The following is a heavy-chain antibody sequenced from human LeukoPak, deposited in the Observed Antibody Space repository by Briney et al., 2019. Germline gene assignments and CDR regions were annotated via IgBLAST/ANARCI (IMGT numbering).Heavy chain of an antibody. D-gene: IGHD1-26*01. V-gene: IGHV3-21*01. J-gene: IGHJ5*02. Sequence: GGSLRLSCAASGFTFSSYSMNWVRQAPGKGLEWVSSISSSSSYIYYADSVKGRFTISRDNAKNSLYLQMNSLRAEDTAVYYCARDFMREPYNWFDPWGQGTLVTVSS. CDR3: ARDFMREPYNWFDP. CDR1: GFTFSSYS. CDR2: ISSSSSYI.